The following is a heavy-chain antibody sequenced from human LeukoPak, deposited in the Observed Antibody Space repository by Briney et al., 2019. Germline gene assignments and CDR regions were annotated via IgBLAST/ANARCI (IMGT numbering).Heavy chain of an antibody. D-gene: IGHD3-22*01. V-gene: IGHV4-34*01. Sequence: SETLSLTCAVYGGSFSGYYWSWIRQPPGEGLEWVGEINHSGSTNYNPSLKSRVTISVDTSKNQFSLKLSSVTAADTAVYYCARERLYYYDSSGYNRFRYYYYMDVWGKGTTVTVSS. CDR2: INHSGST. CDR3: ARERLYYYDSSGYNRFRYYYYMDV. J-gene: IGHJ6*03. CDR1: GGSFSGYY.